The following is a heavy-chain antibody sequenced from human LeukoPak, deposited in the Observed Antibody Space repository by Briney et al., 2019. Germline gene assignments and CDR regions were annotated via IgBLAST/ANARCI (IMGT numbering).Heavy chain of an antibody. D-gene: IGHD1-14*01. J-gene: IGHJ3*02. CDR1: GYTFTGYY. CDR2: INPNSGGT. CDR3: ARDQESEVLDAFDI. Sequence: ASVKVSCKASGYTFTGYYMHWVRQAPGQGLEWMGWINPNSGGTNYAQKFQGRVTMTRDTSISTSYMELSRLRSDGTAVYYCARDQESEVLDAFDIWGQGTMVTVSS. V-gene: IGHV1-2*02.